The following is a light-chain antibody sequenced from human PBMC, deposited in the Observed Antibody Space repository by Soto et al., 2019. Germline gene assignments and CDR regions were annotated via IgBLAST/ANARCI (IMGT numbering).Light chain of an antibody. V-gene: IGKV1-39*01. CDR3: QQSFSSLLS. J-gene: IGKJ4*01. Sequence: DIQMTQSPSSLSASVGDRVTITCRASQTISTYVTWYQQKPGKAPKALISDASTLQSGFPSRFSGSGSGTDFTLIISSLQPEDIATYYCQQSFSSLLSFGGGTQVEIK. CDR2: DAS. CDR1: QTISTY.